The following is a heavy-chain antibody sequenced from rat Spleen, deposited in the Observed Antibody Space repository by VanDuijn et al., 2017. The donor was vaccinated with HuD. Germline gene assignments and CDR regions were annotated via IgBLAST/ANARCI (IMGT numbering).Heavy chain of an antibody. CDR3: TRQVNYPGITRPFDY. J-gene: IGHJ2*01. D-gene: IGHD1-4*01. CDR1: GFTFTNYD. V-gene: IGHV5S23*01. Sequence: EVQLVESDGGLVQPGRSLKLSCSASGFTFTNYDMAWVRQAPTKGLEWVASITNSGGITYYRDSVKGRFTISRDNAKSTLYLQMDSLRSEDTATYYCTRQVNYPGITRPFDYWGQGVMVTVSS. CDR2: ITNSGGIT.